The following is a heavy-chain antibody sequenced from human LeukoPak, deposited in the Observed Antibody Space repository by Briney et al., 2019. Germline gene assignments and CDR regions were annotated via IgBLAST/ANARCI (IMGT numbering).Heavy chain of an antibody. V-gene: IGHV3-23*01. CDR1: GFTFSTYA. Sequence: GGSLRLSCSASGFTFSTYAMSWVRQAPGKGLEWVSTIIGSAVNTYYADSVKGRFTISRDDSKNTVYLQMNSLRAEDTAVYSCAKYTSGTSYRGLDQWGQGTLVTVSS. CDR2: IIGSAVNT. D-gene: IGHD3-10*01. J-gene: IGHJ4*02. CDR3: AKYTSGTSYRGLDQ.